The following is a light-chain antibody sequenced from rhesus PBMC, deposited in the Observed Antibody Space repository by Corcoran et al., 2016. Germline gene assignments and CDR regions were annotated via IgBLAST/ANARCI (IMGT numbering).Light chain of an antibody. J-gene: IGKJ3*01. CDR1: QSVSSW. CDR3: QHGYGIPFT. V-gene: IGKV1S11*01. CDR2: AAS. Sequence: DIQMTQSPSSLSASVGDTVTITCRASQSVSSWLDWYQQKAGKAPKLLIYAASTLQSGVPSRFSGTGSGTVFTLSISSLQPEDFAIYYCQHGYGIPFTFGPGTKLDIK.